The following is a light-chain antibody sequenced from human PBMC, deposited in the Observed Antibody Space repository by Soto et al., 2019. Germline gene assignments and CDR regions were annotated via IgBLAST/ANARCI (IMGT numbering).Light chain of an antibody. CDR1: QSVGSSY. CDR3: QQYSSSPRT. CDR2: GAS. Sequence: EIVLTQSPGTLSLSPGERATLSCRASQSVGSSYLAWYKQKPGQAPRLLIYGASSRATGIPDRFSGSGSGTDFTLTIGRLEPEDFAVYYCQQYSSSPRTFGGGTKVEIK. J-gene: IGKJ4*01. V-gene: IGKV3-20*01.